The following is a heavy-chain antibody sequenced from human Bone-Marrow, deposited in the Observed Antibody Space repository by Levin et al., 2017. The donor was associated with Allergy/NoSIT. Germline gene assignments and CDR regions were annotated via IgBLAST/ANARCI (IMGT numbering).Heavy chain of an antibody. CDR3: ASYVDTAMVTITRYFDL. J-gene: IGHJ2*01. V-gene: IGHV4-39*01. Sequence: SETLSLTCTVSGGSISSSSYYWGWIRQPPGKGLEWIGSIYYSGSTYYNPSLKSRVTISVDTSKNQFSLKLSSVTAADTAVYYCASYVDTAMVTITRYFDLWGRGTLVTVSS. D-gene: IGHD5-18*01. CDR2: IYYSGST. CDR1: GGSISSSSYY.